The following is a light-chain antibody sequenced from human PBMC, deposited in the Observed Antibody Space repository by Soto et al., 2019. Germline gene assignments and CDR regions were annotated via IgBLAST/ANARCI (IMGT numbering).Light chain of an antibody. Sequence: EIVMTQSPATLSVSPGERATLFCRASQSISSSLAWYQQKPGQAPRLLIYGASTRATGIPARFSGSGSGTEFTLTISSLQSEDFAVYYCQQYNTWPPITFGQGTRLEIK. CDR2: GAS. J-gene: IGKJ5*01. CDR3: QQYNTWPPIT. CDR1: QSISSS. V-gene: IGKV3-15*01.